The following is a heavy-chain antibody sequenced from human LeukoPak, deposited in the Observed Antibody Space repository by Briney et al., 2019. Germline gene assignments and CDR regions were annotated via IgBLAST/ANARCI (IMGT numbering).Heavy chain of an antibody. J-gene: IGHJ4*02. CDR2: ISYDGSNK. Sequence: GGSLRLSCAASGFTFSSYAMHWVRQAPGKGLEWVAVISYDGSNKYYADSVKGRFTISRDNSKNTLYLQMNSLRAEDTAVYYCARSDTYDYVWGSYADYWGQGTLVTVSS. CDR3: ARSDTYDYVWGSYADY. V-gene: IGHV3-30*04. CDR1: GFTFSSYA. D-gene: IGHD3-16*01.